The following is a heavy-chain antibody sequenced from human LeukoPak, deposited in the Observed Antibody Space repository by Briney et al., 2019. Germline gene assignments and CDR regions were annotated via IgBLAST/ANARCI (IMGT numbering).Heavy chain of an antibody. Sequence: TGGSLRLSCAASGFTFSSYAMTWVRQAPGKGLERVANIKEDGSETYYVDSVRGRFGISRDNAKNSVYLEMNSLRAEDTAVYFCARDRGWQQFDYWGQGTLVTVSA. D-gene: IGHD5-24*01. CDR2: IKEDGSET. J-gene: IGHJ4*02. CDR1: GFTFSSYA. V-gene: IGHV3-7*01. CDR3: ARDRGWQQFDY.